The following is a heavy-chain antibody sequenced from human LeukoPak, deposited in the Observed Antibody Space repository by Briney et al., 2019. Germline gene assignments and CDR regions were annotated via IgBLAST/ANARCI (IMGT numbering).Heavy chain of an antibody. D-gene: IGHD4-17*01. V-gene: IGHV4-4*07. Sequence: PSETLSLTCSVSGDSISGHYWSWIRQPAGKGLEWVGRIHSSGSIDYNPSLKSRVTLSVDTSNNQFSLRVNSVTAADTAVYYCAGGPVTTFFWGQGALVTVSS. CDR1: GDSISGHY. CDR2: IHSSGSI. J-gene: IGHJ4*02. CDR3: AGGPVTTFF.